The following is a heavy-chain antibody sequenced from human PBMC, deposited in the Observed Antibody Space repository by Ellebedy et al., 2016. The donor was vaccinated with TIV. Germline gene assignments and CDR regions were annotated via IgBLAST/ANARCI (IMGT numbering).Heavy chain of an antibody. V-gene: IGHV3-74*01. CDR3: ATQKRISPQY. J-gene: IGHJ4*02. CDR1: GLAFSSYW. Sequence: GESLKISCAASGLAFSSYWMHWVRQVPGEGLVWVARINSDGSYTTYADSVKGRFTISRDNAKNTLYLQMNSLRTEDTAMYYCATQKRISPQYWGQGTLVTVSS. D-gene: IGHD2-15*01. CDR2: INSDGSYT.